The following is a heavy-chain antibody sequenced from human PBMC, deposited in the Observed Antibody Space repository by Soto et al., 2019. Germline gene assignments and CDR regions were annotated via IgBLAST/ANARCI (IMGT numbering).Heavy chain of an antibody. J-gene: IGHJ6*03. Sequence: ASVKVSCKASGYTFTSYDINWVRQATGQGLEWMGWMNPNSGNTGYAQKFQGRVTMTRNTSISTAYMELSSLRSEDTDVYYCARTHYYYDYIWGSYRYDVSPMAGYYYYMDVWGKGTTVTVSS. CDR1: GYTFTSYD. D-gene: IGHD3-16*02. V-gene: IGHV1-8*01. CDR2: MNPNSGNT. CDR3: ARTHYYYDYIWGSYRYDVSPMAGYYYYMDV.